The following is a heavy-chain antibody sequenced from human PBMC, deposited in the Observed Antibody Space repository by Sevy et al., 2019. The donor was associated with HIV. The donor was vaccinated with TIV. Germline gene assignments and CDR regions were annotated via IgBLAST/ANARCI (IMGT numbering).Heavy chain of an antibody. V-gene: IGHV3-23*01. Sequence: GGSLRLSCAASGFTFSKYSMSWVRQPPGKWLEWVSTLSFGCGEINYADSVKGRFIISRDNSKSSVYLQMNNLRPEDTAVYYCAREGCTKPHDYWGQGTLVTVSS. J-gene: IGHJ4*02. CDR3: AREGCTKPHDY. CDR2: LSFGCGEI. CDR1: GFTFSKYS. D-gene: IGHD2-8*01.